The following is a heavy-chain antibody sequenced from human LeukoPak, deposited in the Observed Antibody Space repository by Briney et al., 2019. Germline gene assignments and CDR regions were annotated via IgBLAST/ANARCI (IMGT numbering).Heavy chain of an antibody. V-gene: IGHV3-23*01. CDR1: GFTFSSYA. CDR3: AKDVAVEEQWPNWLDP. D-gene: IGHD6-19*01. CDR2: ISDSGGST. J-gene: IGHJ5*02. Sequence: GGSLRLSCAASGFTFSSYAMSWVRQAPGKGLEWVSDISDSGGSTYYADSVRRRSTISKDTTNNTLYLQMNSLRAEDTAVYYCAKDVAVEEQWPNWLDPWGEGGLVTVSS.